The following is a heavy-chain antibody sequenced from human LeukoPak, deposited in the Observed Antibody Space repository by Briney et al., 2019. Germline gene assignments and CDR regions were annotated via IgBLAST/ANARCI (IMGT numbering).Heavy chain of an antibody. J-gene: IGHJ4*02. D-gene: IGHD1-1*01. Sequence: GGSLRLSCAASGFTFSTYAMSWVRQAPGRGLEWVSTISGSGGSSYYADSVKGRFSISRDNSKNTLDLQMNSLRAEDTAVYYCAKGTPATGTAVRGYFDYWGQGTLVTVSS. CDR2: ISGSGGSS. CDR1: GFTFSTYA. CDR3: AKGTPATGTAVRGYFDY. V-gene: IGHV3-23*01.